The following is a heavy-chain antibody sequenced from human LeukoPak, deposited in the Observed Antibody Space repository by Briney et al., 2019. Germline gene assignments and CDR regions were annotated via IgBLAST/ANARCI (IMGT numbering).Heavy chain of an antibody. CDR1: GFTFSTYG. CDR2: ISYDGSNK. Sequence: PGRSLRLSCAASGFTFSTYGMHWVRQAPGKGLEWVAVISYDGSNKYYADSVKGRFTISRDNSKNTLCLQMDSLRTEDTAVYYCAKDDYGMDVWGQGTTVTVSS. V-gene: IGHV3-30*18. CDR3: AKDDYGMDV. J-gene: IGHJ6*02.